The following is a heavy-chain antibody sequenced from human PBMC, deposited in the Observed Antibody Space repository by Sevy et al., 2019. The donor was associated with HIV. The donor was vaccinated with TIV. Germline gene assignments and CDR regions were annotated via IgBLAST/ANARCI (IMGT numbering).Heavy chain of an antibody. V-gene: IGHV1-18*01. CDR3: ARAPSGSQGPGQYFHH. J-gene: IGHJ1*01. CDR1: GYTFTNYH. Sequence: ASVKVSCKASGYTFTNYHITWARQAPGQGLEWMGWITPNNGNTNYARRLQGRVTMTTDTSTATAYMELRNLRSDDTAVYFCARAPSGSQGPGQYFHHWGQGTLVTVSS. D-gene: IGHD1-26*01. CDR2: ITPNNGNT.